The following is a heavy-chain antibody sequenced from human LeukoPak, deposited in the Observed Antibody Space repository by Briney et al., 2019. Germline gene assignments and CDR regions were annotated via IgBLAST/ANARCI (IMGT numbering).Heavy chain of an antibody. D-gene: IGHD1-26*01. V-gene: IGHV1-8*03. CDR3: ARGQGGSYYLYKRAFDI. J-gene: IGHJ3*02. CDR1: GYTFTSYD. CDR2: MNPNSGNT. Sequence: ASVKVSCKASGYTFTSYDINWVRQATGQGLEWMGWMNPNSGNTGYAQKFQGRVTITRNTSISTAYMELSSLRSEDTAVYYCARGQGGSYYLYKRAFDIWGQGTMVTVSS.